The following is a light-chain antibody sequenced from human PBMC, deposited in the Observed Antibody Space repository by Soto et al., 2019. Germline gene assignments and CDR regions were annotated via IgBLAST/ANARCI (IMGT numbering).Light chain of an antibody. CDR2: EGS. Sequence: QSALTQPASVSGSPGQSITISCTGTSSDVGRYNIVSWYQQHPGKAPKLMIYEGSKRPSGVSDRFSGSKSGNTASLTISGLQAEDEADYYCCSYAGSSTYVLGNGTKVT. CDR3: CSYAGSSTYV. V-gene: IGLV2-23*01. J-gene: IGLJ1*01. CDR1: SSDVGRYNI.